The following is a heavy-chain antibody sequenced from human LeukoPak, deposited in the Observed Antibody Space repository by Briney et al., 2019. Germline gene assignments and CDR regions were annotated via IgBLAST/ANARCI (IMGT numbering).Heavy chain of an antibody. J-gene: IGHJ4*02. V-gene: IGHV3-74*01. Sequence: GGSLRLSCAASGFTFSKYWMLWVRQAPGKGLESVSRINTDGTVTTYGDSVKGRFTVSRDNADNTMFLQMNSVRDEDTAVYYCATKQWLAPPPDSWGQGTPVTVSS. CDR3: ATKQWLAPPPDS. D-gene: IGHD6-19*01. CDR2: INTDGTVT. CDR1: GFTFSKYW.